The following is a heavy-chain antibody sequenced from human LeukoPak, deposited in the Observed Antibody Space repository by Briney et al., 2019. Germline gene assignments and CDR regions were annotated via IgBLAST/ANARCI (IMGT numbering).Heavy chain of an antibody. CDR2: IYSGGTT. V-gene: IGHV3-66*01. Sequence: GGSLRLSCAASGFTVSSNYMSWVRQAPGKGLEWVSVIYSGGTTYYADSVKGRFTISRDNSKNTLHLQMNSLRAEDTAVYYCARDKPALGSLHYWGQGTLVTVSS. J-gene: IGHJ4*02. CDR1: GFTVSSNY. D-gene: IGHD1-14*01. CDR3: ARDKPALGSLHY.